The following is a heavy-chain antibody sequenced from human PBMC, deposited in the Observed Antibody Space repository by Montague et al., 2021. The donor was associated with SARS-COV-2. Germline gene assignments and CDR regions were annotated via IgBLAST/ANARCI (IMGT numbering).Heavy chain of an antibody. V-gene: IGHV4-39*01. CDR3: ARRPGASYYVFWSGGFDF. Sequence: SETLSLTCTVSGGSVNSGSYSWDWIRQPPGKGLEWIGSIHYSGSTSYNPSLKSRVTISIDTSKNHFSLRVNSVTAADSAAYFCARRPGASYYVFWSGGFDFWGQGTMVTVS. D-gene: IGHD3-3*01. J-gene: IGHJ3*01. CDR1: GGSVNSGSYS. CDR2: IHYSGST.